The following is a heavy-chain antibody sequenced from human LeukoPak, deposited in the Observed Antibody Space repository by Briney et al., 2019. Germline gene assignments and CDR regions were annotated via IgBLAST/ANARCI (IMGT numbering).Heavy chain of an antibody. CDR2: ISGSGGST. CDR1: GFTFSSYA. D-gene: IGHD4-17*01. Sequence: GGSLTLSCAASGFTFSSYAMSWVRQAPGKGLEWVSAISGSGGSTYYADSVKGRFTISRDNSKDTLYLQMNSLRAEDTAVYYCAKDPADDYGDYYYFDYWGQGTLVTVSS. CDR3: AKDPADDYGDYYYFDY. J-gene: IGHJ4*02. V-gene: IGHV3-23*01.